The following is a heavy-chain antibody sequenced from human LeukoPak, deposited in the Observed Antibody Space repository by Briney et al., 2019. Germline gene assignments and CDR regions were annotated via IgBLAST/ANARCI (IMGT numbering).Heavy chain of an antibody. CDR1: GFIFNNYA. CDR3: ARVGGSGWYGYIDY. V-gene: IGHV3-30*04. J-gene: IGHJ4*02. D-gene: IGHD6-19*01. Sequence: QPGRSLRLSCTASGFIFNNYAMHWVRRAPGKGLEWVALISYNESNKYYPDSVKGRFTISRDSSRNTVYLQMGSLTADDTAVYYRARVGGSGWYGYIDYWGQGTLVRVSS. CDR2: ISYNESNK.